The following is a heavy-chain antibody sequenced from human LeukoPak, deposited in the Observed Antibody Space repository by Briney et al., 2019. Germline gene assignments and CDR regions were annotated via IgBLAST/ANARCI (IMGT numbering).Heavy chain of an antibody. J-gene: IGHJ2*01. D-gene: IGHD3-22*01. CDR1: GGSISSYY. Sequence: SETLSLTCTVSGGSISSYYWSWIRQPPGKGLEWIGYIYTSGSTNYNPSLKSRVTISVDTSKNQFSLKLRSVTAADTAVYYCARGYYDSSGYPGIGWYFDLWGRGTLVTVSS. V-gene: IGHV4-4*09. CDR3: ARGYYDSSGYPGIGWYFDL. CDR2: IYTSGST.